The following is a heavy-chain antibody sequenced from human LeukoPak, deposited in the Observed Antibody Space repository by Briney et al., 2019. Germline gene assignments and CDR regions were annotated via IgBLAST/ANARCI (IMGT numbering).Heavy chain of an antibody. Sequence: ASVKVSFKATGYTFTNYGISWVRQAPGQGLEGMGWISSNSDNTNYAQTLQGRVTMTTDTSTSTAYMELRSLRSDDTALYFCARDWGSIKAIADYWGQGTLVTVSS. V-gene: IGHV1-18*01. J-gene: IGHJ4*02. CDR3: ARDWGSIKAIADY. CDR2: ISSNSDNT. D-gene: IGHD7-27*01. CDR1: GYTFTNYG.